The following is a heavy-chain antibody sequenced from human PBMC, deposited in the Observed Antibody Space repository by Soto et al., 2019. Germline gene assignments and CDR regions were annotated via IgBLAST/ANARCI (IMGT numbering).Heavy chain of an antibody. CDR2: IYDSGST. J-gene: IGHJ5*02. CDR3: VRLIGNSWLDT. Sequence: SETMSLTCTVAGGNISSSYWSWIRQPPGKGLEWIGYIYDSGSTYYNSSLKSRVTMSVDTSKNQFSLKLSSVTPDDTAVYYCVRLIGNSWLDTWGQGTLVTVSS. V-gene: IGHV4-59*08. CDR1: GGNISSSY.